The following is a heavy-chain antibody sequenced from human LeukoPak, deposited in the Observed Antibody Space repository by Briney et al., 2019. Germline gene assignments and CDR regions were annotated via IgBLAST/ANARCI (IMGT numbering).Heavy chain of an antibody. Sequence: GRSLRLSCTASGFTFGDYAMSWVRQAPGKGLEWVGFIRSKAYGGTTEYAASVKGKFTISRDDSKSIAYLQMNSLKTEDTAVYYCTSPGYDSRGGYYYYGMDVWGQGTTVTVSS. J-gene: IGHJ6*02. CDR2: IRSKAYGGTT. CDR1: GFTFGDYA. D-gene: IGHD3-22*01. CDR3: TSPGYDSRGGYYYYGMDV. V-gene: IGHV3-49*04.